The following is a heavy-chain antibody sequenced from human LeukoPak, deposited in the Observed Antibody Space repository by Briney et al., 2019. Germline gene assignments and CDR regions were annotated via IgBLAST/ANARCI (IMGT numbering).Heavy chain of an antibody. CDR2: IIPIFGTA. CDR1: GGTFSSYA. D-gene: IGHD1-1*01. V-gene: IGHV1-69*13. CDR3: ARELHVERDDY. J-gene: IGHJ4*02. Sequence: SVKVSCKASGGTFSSYAISWVRQAPGQGLEWMGGIIPIFGTANYVQKFQGRVTITADESTSTAYMELRSLGSDDTAVYYCARELHVERDDYWGQGTLVTVSS.